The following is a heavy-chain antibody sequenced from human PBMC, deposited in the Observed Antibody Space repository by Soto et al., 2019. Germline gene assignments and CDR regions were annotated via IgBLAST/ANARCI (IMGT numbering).Heavy chain of an antibody. J-gene: IGHJ4*02. Sequence: SETLSLTCTVSGGSISGFYWNWIRQAPGKGLEWIGCLDYSGTANFNPSLKSRVATSVDPSRRQFSLRLSSVTTADTAVYFCARDDFPPYSSSSNGFDSWGPGTLVTVS. CDR1: GGSISGFY. CDR3: ARDDFPPYSSSSNGFDS. V-gene: IGHV4-59*13. D-gene: IGHD1-26*01. CDR2: LDYSGTA.